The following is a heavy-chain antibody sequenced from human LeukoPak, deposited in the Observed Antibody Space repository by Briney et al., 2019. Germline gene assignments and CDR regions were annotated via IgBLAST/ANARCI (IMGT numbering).Heavy chain of an antibody. Sequence: PSETLSLTCTVSGGSVSDYYWSWIRQSPGKGLEWIGYIYYTGSTSYNPSLKSRVTISVDTSKNQFSLKLSSVTAADTAVYYCARDGLPAAIGYFDYWGQGTLVTVSS. D-gene: IGHD2-2*02. CDR1: GGSVSDYY. J-gene: IGHJ4*02. CDR3: ARDGLPAAIGYFDY. V-gene: IGHV4-59*02. CDR2: IYYTGST.